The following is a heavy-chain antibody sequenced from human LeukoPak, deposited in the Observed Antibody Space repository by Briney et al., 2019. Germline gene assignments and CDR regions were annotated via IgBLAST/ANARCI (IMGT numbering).Heavy chain of an antibody. CDR2: ISGGSNSI. CDR1: GFTLSSYT. CDR3: ARVIRRQTFDY. D-gene: IGHD1-14*01. V-gene: IGHV3-48*04. Sequence: GGSLRLSCAASGFTLSSYTMNWVRQAPGKGLEWVSYISGGSNSIYYADSVKGRFTISRDNAKNTLYLQMNSLRAEDTAVYYCARVIRRQTFDYWGQGTLVTVSS. J-gene: IGHJ4*02.